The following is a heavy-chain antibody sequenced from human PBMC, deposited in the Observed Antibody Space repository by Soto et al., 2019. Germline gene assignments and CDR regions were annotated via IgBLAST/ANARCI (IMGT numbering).Heavy chain of an antibody. Sequence: PGGSLRLSCAASGFTFSSYGMHWVRQAPGKGLEWVAVIWYDGSNKYYADSVKGRFTISRDNSKNTLYLQMNSLRAEDTAVYYCARDYDFWSGRPELYGMDVWGQGTTVTVSS. J-gene: IGHJ6*02. D-gene: IGHD3-3*01. CDR1: GFTFSSYG. CDR2: IWYDGSNK. V-gene: IGHV3-33*01. CDR3: ARDYDFWSGRPELYGMDV.